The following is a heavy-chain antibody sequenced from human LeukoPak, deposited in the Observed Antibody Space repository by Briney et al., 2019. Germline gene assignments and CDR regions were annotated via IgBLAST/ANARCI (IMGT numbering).Heavy chain of an antibody. CDR2: ISSSSTYI. D-gene: IGHD2-2*02. CDR1: GFSFSIHG. V-gene: IGHV3-21*01. CDR3: ATDCSSTSCYTGDY. J-gene: IGHJ4*02. Sequence: GGSLTLSCAASGFSFSIHGMGWVRRAPGKGLEWVSSISSSSTYIYYVDSVKGRFTISRDNSKNTLYLQMNSLRAEDTAVYYCATDCSSTSCYTGDYWGQGTLVTVSS.